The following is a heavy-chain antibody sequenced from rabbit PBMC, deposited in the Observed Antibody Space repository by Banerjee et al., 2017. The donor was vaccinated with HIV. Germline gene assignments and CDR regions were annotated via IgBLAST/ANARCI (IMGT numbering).Heavy chain of an antibody. D-gene: IGHD4-1*01. Sequence: QSLEESGGDLVKPGASLTLTCTASGFSFSSSYYMCWVRQAPGKGLEWIACIDVGSSDNTYYASWAKGRFTISKTSSTTVTLQMTSLTAADTATYFCARDGSGWGANFNLWGPGTLVTVS. CDR3: ARDGSGWGANFNL. V-gene: IGHV1S40*01. CDR1: GFSFSSSYY. J-gene: IGHJ4*01. CDR2: IDVGSSDNT.